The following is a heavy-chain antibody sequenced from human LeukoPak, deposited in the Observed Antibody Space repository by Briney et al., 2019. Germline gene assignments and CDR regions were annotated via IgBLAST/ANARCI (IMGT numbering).Heavy chain of an antibody. V-gene: IGHV3-23*01. CDR2: ISGSGGST. CDR1: GFTFSSYA. D-gene: IGHD2-2*01. J-gene: IGHJ4*02. CDR3: AKADCSSTSCLPDY. Sequence: GGSLRLSCAASGFTFSSYAMSWVRQAPGKGLEWVSAISGSGGSTYYADSVKGRFTISRDNSKNTLYLQMNSLRAEDMAVYYCAKADCSSTSCLPDYWGQGTLVTVSS.